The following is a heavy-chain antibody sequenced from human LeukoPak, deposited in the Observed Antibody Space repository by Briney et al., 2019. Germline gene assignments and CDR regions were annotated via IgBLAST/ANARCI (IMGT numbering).Heavy chain of an antibody. CDR2: ISGSGGST. Sequence: PGGSLRLSCAASGFTFSSYGMSWVRQAPGKGLEWVSAISGSGGSTYYADSVKGRFTISRDNSKNTLYLQMNSLRAEDTAVYYCAKDLFRYSGYPGLDYWGQGTLVTVSS. V-gene: IGHV3-23*01. J-gene: IGHJ4*02. CDR3: AKDLFRYSGYPGLDY. D-gene: IGHD5-12*01. CDR1: GFTFSSYG.